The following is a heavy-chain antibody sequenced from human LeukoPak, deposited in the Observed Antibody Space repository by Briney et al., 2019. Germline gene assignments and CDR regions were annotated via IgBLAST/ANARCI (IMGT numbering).Heavy chain of an antibody. CDR3: ARSSPHGYDDTSGYFDS. J-gene: IGHJ4*02. CDR2: IIPIFGTT. CDR1: GGTVRSYA. V-gene: IGHV1-69*05. Sequence: SVEVSGKPSGGTVRSYAVHWVGQAPGQGLEWMGGIIPIFGTTNYAKNFQGRVTMSTGESSSTAYMELSSLRSEDTAVYYCARSSPHGYDDTSGYFDSWGQGTLVTVSS. D-gene: IGHD3-22*01.